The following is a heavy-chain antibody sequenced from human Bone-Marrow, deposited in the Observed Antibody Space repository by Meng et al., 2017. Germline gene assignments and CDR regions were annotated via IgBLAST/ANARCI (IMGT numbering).Heavy chain of an antibody. J-gene: IGHJ4*02. CDR2: IYYSGST. Sequence: AETLSLTCTVSGGSISSTRYYWGWIRRPPGKGLEWIVSIYYSGSTYYNPSLESRATISVDTSQNNLALKLSSVTAADSAVYYCARGTTTMAHDFAYYGQGTLVTVSS. CDR3: ARGTTTMAHDFAY. CDR1: GGSISSTRYY. V-gene: IGHV4-39*02. D-gene: IGHD4-11*01.